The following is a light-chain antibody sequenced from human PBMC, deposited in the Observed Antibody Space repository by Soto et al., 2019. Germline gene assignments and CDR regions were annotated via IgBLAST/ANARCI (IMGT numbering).Light chain of an antibody. J-gene: IGKJ4*01. CDR3: QQYNNWPALT. V-gene: IGKV3-15*01. Sequence: EIVMTQSPATLSVSPGDRATLSCRASQSVSSNLAWYQQKPGQAPRLLIYGASTRATGIPARFSGSGSGTEFTLTSISLQSEDVAVYYCQQYNNWPALTFGGGTKVEIK. CDR1: QSVSSN. CDR2: GAS.